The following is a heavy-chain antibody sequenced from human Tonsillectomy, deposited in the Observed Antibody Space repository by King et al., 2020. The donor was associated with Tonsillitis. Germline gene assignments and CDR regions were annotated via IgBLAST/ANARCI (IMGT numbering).Heavy chain of an antibody. Sequence: VQLVESGGGVVRPGGSLRLSCAASGFTFDDNGMSWVRQAPGKGLEWVSGINWNGGSTGYADSVKGRFTISRDNAKNSLYLQMNSLRAEDTALYYCARIPLDTDMVYYFDYWGQGTLVTVSS. D-gene: IGHD5-18*01. CDR2: INWNGGST. CDR1: GFTFDDNG. CDR3: ARIPLDTDMVYYFDY. V-gene: IGHV3-20*04. J-gene: IGHJ4*02.